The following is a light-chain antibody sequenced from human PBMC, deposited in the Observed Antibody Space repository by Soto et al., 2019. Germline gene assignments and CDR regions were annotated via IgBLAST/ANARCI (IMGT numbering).Light chain of an antibody. Sequence: DIHMTQSPTSLSASIGDRVTITCRASQRITNRLNWYQHRPGKAPKLLIFAASSLQSGVPSRFSGSGSGTEFTLTISSMQPDDFATYYCQQYHGYSRTFGQGTKVDIK. V-gene: IGKV1-5*01. CDR2: AAS. CDR3: QQYHGYSRT. CDR1: QRITNR. J-gene: IGKJ1*01.